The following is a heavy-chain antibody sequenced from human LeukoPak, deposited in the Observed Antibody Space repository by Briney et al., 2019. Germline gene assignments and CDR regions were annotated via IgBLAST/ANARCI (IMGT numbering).Heavy chain of an antibody. CDR3: GCLASIAVAGRAADPFDY. V-gene: IGHV3-30*03. CDR1: GFTFSSYG. D-gene: IGHD6-19*01. J-gene: IGHJ4*02. Sequence: GGSLRLSCAASGFTFSSYGMHWVRQAPGKGLEWVAVISYDGSNKYYADSVKGRFTISRDNSKNTLYLQMNSLRAEDTAVYYCGCLASIAVAGRAADPFDYCGQGTLFTVSS. CDR2: ISYDGSNK.